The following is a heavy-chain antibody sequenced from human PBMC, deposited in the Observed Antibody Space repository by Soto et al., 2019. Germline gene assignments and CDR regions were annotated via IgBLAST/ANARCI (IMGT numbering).Heavy chain of an antibody. J-gene: IGHJ3*02. CDR3: AKGDCSGGSCYFSAFDI. CDR2: ISYDGTNN. Sequence: QVQLVESGGGVVQPGRSLRLSCAASGFTFSSYGMHWVRQAPGKGLEWVAVISYDGTNNYYTESVKGRFTISRDNSKNTLFLQMNSLRAEDTAEYFCAKGDCSGGSCYFSAFDIWGQGTMVTVSS. D-gene: IGHD2-15*01. CDR1: GFTFSSYG. V-gene: IGHV3-30*18.